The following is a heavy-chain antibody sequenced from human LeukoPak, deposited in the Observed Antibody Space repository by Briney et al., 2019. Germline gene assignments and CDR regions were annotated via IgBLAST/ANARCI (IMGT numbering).Heavy chain of an antibody. Sequence: GGSLRISCTASGFTFSSYAITWVRQAPGKGLEWVSGISGSGSCTYYADFVKGRFTISRDNSKNTMYLEMNSLRAEDTAVYYCAKMNGYMDVWSKGTTVTV. CDR2: ISGSGSCT. V-gene: IGHV3-23*01. J-gene: IGHJ6*03. CDR3: AKMNGYMDV. D-gene: IGHD1-1*01. CDR1: GFTFSSYA.